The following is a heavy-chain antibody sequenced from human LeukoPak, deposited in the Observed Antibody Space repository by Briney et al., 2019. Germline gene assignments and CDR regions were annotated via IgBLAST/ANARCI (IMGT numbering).Heavy chain of an antibody. CDR2: IYHSGST. CDR1: GYSISSGYY. CDR3: ARDPEWELPPGWFDP. J-gene: IGHJ5*02. V-gene: IGHV4-38-2*02. D-gene: IGHD1-26*01. Sequence: PETLSLTCTVSGYSISSGYYWGWIRQPPGKGLEWIGSIYHSGSTYYNPSLKSRVTISVDTSKNQFSLKLSSVTAADTAVYYCARDPEWELPPGWFDPWGQGTLVTVSS.